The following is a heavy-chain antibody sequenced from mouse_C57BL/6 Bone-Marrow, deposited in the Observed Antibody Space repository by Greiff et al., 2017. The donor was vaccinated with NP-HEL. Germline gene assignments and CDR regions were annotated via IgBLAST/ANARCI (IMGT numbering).Heavy chain of an antibody. CDR2: IDPSDSYT. CDR1: GYTFTSYW. CDR3: ASEGYGGSYYAMDY. Sequence: QVQLQQPGAELVMPGASVKLSFKASGYTFTSYWMHWVKQRPGQGLEWIGEIDPSDSYTNYNQKFKGKSTLTVDKSSSTAYMQLSSLTSEDSAVYYCASEGYGGSYYAMDYWGQGTSVTVSS. J-gene: IGHJ4*01. D-gene: IGHD1-1*02. V-gene: IGHV1-69*01.